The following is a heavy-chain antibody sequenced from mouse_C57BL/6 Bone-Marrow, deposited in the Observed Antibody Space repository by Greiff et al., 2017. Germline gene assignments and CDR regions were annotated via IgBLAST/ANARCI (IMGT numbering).Heavy chain of an antibody. CDR1: GFSLTSYG. V-gene: IGHV2-5*01. CDR2: IWSGGST. J-gene: IGHJ1*03. D-gene: IGHD1-1*01. CDR3: ANIYYYGVGYFDV. Sequence: VKLMESGPGLVQPSQCLSITCTVSGFSLTSYGVHWVRQSPGKGLEWLGVIWSGGSTDYNAAFMSRLSITKDNSKSQVFFKMNSLQADDTAIYYGANIYYYGVGYFDVWGTGTTVTVSS.